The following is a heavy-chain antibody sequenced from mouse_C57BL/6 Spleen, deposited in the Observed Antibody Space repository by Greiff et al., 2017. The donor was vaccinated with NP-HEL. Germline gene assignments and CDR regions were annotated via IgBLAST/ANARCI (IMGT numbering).Heavy chain of an antibody. D-gene: IGHD2-14*01. Sequence: EVKLQESGAELVRPGASVKLSCTASGFNIKDDYMHWVKQRPEQGLEWIGWIDPENGDTEYASKFQGKATITADTSSDTAYLQLSSLTSEDTAVYYCTGGYFAYWGQGTLVTVSA. CDR3: TGGYFAY. CDR2: IDPENGDT. J-gene: IGHJ3*01. V-gene: IGHV14-4*01. CDR1: GFNIKDDY.